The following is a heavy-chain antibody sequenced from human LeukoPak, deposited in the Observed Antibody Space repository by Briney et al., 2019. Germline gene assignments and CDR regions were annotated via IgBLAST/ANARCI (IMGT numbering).Heavy chain of an antibody. CDR2: IIPIFGTA. D-gene: IGHD3-3*01. CDR3: ARNILRDFWSGYYRNWFDP. V-gene: IGHV1-69*05. Sequence: SVKVSCKASEGTFSSYAISWVRQAPGQGLEWMGGIIPIFGTANYAQKFQGRVTITTDESTSTAYMELSSLRSEDTAVYYCARNILRDFWSGYYRNWFDPWGQGTLVTVSS. J-gene: IGHJ5*02. CDR1: EGTFSSYA.